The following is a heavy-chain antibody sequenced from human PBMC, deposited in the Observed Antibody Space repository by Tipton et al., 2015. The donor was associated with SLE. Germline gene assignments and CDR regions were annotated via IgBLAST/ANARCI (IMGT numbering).Heavy chain of an antibody. CDR3: AREEDPKGFDP. CDR2: IYYSGST. V-gene: IGHV4-39*07. J-gene: IGHJ5*02. Sequence: GLVKPSETLSLTCTVSGGSISSRSYYWGWIRQPPGKGLEWIGSIYYSGSTYYNPSLKSRVTISVDTSKNQFSLKLRSVTAADTAVYYCAREEDPKGFDPWGQGTLVTVSS. CDR1: GGSISSRSYY.